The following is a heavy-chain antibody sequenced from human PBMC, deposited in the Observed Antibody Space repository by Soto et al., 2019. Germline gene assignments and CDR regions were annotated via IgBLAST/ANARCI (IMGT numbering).Heavy chain of an antibody. CDR3: AKGYCSGTSCWDDY. Sequence: EVQLVESGGGLVQPGGSLRLSCAASGFTFSIYWMQWVRQAPGKGLVWVSRIDSDGSRTSHADSVKGRFTISRDNAKNTLYLQMNSLRAEDTAIYHCAKGYCSGTSCWDDYWGQGTLVTVSS. CDR2: IDSDGSRT. CDR1: GFTFSIYW. J-gene: IGHJ4*02. D-gene: IGHD2-15*01. V-gene: IGHV3-74*01.